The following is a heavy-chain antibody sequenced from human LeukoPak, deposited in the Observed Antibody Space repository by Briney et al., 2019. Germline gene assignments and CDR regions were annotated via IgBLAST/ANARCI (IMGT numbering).Heavy chain of an antibody. CDR3: VRDRVGPDY. CDR1: GFTFSSAW. D-gene: IGHD1-26*01. J-gene: IGHJ4*02. CDR2: ITDDGTA. V-gene: IGHV3-74*03. Sequence: PGGSLRLSCAASGFTFSSAWMHWVRQGPGTGLVWVSRITDDGTATYADSVKGRFTISRDNAKNTLYLQMNSLRAEDTAVYYCVRDRVGPDYWGRGTLVTVSS.